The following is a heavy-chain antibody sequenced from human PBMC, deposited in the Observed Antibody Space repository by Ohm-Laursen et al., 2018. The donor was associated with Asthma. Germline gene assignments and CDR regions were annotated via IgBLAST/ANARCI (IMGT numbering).Heavy chain of an antibody. CDR3: ARAGSSGWTTHYFDY. CDR1: GFTFSSYG. D-gene: IGHD6-19*01. J-gene: IGHJ4*02. CDR2: ISYDGSNK. Sequence: SSLRLSCAASGFTFSSYGMHWVRQAPGKGLEWVAVISYDGSNKYYTDSVKGRFTISRDNSKNTLYLQMNSLRAEDTAVYYCARAGSSGWTTHYFDYWGQGTLVTVSS. V-gene: IGHV3-30*03.